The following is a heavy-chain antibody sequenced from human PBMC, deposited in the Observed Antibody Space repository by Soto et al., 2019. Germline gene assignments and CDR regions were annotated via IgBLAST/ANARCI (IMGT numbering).Heavy chain of an antibody. CDR3: ARDLAAAAY. D-gene: IGHD6-13*01. CDR2: INPLPTSGST. Sequence: GASVKVSCKASGYIFTSYYRHWVRQAPGQGLEWMAIINPLPTSGSTNYAQKFQGRVTVTRDTSTSTVYLELSSLRSDDTAVYYCARDLAAAAYWGQGTLVTVSS. CDR1: GYIFTSYY. J-gene: IGHJ4*02. V-gene: IGHV1-46*01.